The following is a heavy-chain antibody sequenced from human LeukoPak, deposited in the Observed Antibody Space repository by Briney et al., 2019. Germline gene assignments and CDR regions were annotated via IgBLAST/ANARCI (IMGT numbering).Heavy chain of an antibody. CDR2: INRDGSDK. V-gene: IGHV3-7*01. CDR1: GFTLSSYW. D-gene: IGHD6-13*01. Sequence: PGGSLRLSCAASGFTLSSYWMTWVRQAPGKGPEWVANINRDGSDKHYMDSVKGRFTISRDNAESSLYLQMNSLRAEDTAVYYCVRDVTSSWVYKWGYYFEFWGQGTLVTVSS. CDR3: VRDVTSSWVYKWGYYFEF. J-gene: IGHJ4*02.